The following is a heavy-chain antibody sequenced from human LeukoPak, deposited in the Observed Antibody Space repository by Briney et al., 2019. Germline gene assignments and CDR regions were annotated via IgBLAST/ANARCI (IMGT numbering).Heavy chain of an antibody. CDR1: GFTFNNYG. CDR2: IRYDGSNT. Sequence: GGSLRLSCAASGFTFNNYGMHWVRQAPGKGLEWLAFIRYDGSNTYYADSVKGRFTVSRDDSKNTLYLQMNSLRGDDTAVYYCAKDGTSYYYIYYWAREPWSPSPQ. CDR3: AKDGTSYYYIYY. V-gene: IGHV3-30*02. D-gene: IGHD2/OR15-2a*01. J-gene: IGHJ4*02.